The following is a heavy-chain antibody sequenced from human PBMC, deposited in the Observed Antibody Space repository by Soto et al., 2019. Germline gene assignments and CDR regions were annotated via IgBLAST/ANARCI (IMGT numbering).Heavy chain of an antibody. J-gene: IGHJ4*02. D-gene: IGHD5-12*01. CDR1: CVSVSSGSYY. Sequence: PSETLSLTCTVSCVSVSSGSYYWYWIRQPPGKGLEWIGYIYNSKSTNYNPSLKSRVTISVDTSKNHFSLKLSSVTAADTAVYYCARERGSWLRFFDFWGLGTLVTVSS. V-gene: IGHV4-61*01. CDR2: IYNSKST. CDR3: ARERGSWLRFFDF.